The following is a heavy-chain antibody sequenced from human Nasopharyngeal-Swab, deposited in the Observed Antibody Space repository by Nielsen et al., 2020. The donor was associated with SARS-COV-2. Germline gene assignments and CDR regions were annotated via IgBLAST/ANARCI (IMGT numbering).Heavy chain of an antibody. V-gene: IGHV3-30*02. J-gene: IGHJ4*02. Sequence: GESLKISCTASGFTFSNYGMHWVRQAPGKGLEWVAFIRYDGSNRSYGDFVKGRFTISRNNSKNTLYLQLNSLRTEDTAVYYCAKDSGQELAELDSWGQGTLVTVFS. CDR1: GFTFSNYG. CDR3: AKDSGQELAELDS. D-gene: IGHD6-13*01. CDR2: IRYDGSNR.